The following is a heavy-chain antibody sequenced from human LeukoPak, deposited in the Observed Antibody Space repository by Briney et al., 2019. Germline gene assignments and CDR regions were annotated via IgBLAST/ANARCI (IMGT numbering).Heavy chain of an antibody. CDR2: ISYDGSNK. Sequence: PGGSLRLSCAASGFTFSRYAMYWVRQAPGKGLEWVAVISYDGSNKYYADSVKGRFTISRDNSKNTLYLQMNSLRAEDTAVYYCAKLWFGELVSVDYWGQGTLVTVSS. D-gene: IGHD3-10*01. CDR1: GFTFSRYA. CDR3: AKLWFGELVSVDY. V-gene: IGHV3-30*18. J-gene: IGHJ4*02.